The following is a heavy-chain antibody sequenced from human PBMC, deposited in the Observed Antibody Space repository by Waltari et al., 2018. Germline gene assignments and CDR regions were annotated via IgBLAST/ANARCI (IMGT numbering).Heavy chain of an antibody. CDR1: GVTFWSNV. J-gene: IGHJ4*02. CDR3: VKADVYGTSWLGRFDY. CDR2: ISGSGGT. D-gene: IGHD6-13*01. V-gene: IGHV3-23*01. Sequence: EVHLLESGGGLVQPGGSLRLSCAASGVTFWSNVMNWVRQAPGKGLEWVSSISGSGGTYYADSVKGRFTVSRDNSKSTLYLQMSSQRAEDTAVYYCVKADVYGTSWLGRFDYWGQGTLVTVSS.